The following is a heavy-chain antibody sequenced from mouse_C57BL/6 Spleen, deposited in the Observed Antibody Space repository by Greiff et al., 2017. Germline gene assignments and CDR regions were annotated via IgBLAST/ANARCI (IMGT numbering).Heavy chain of an antibody. Sequence: EVKVVESGGGLVQPGESLKLSCESNEYEFPSHDMSWVRKTPEKRLELVAAINSDGGSTYYPDTMERRFIISRDNTKKALYLQMSRLRSEDTALYYCARQETGTGAMDYWGQGTSVTVSS. J-gene: IGHJ4*01. V-gene: IGHV5-2*01. CDR1: EYEFPSHD. CDR3: ARQETGTGAMDY. D-gene: IGHD4-1*01. CDR2: INSDGGST.